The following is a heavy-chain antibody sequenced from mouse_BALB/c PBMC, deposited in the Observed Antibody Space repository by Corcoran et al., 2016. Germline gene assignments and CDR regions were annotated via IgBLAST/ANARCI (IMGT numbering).Heavy chain of an antibody. J-gene: IGHJ1*01. CDR1: GYSFTGYY. D-gene: IGHD1-1*01. CDR2: INPYNGAT. V-gene: IGHV1-26*01. Sequence: EVQLQQSGPELVKPGASVKISCKASGYSFTGYYMHWVKQSHVKSLEWIGRINPYNGATSYNQNFKDKASLTVDKSSSTAYMELHSLTSEDSAVYYCARGHGSSPYWDFDVWGAGTTVTVSS. CDR3: ARGHGSSPYWDFDV.